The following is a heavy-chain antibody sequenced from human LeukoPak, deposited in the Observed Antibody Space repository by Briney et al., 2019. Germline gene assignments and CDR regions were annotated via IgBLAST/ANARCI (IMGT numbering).Heavy chain of an antibody. CDR2: INPNSGGT. Sequence: ASVKVSCKTSGYTFTGYYMHWVRQAPGQGLEWMGWINPNSGGTNYAQKFQGRVTMTRDTSISTAYMELSRLRSDDTTVYYCARDRSSSWYRELFDYWGQGTLVTVSS. J-gene: IGHJ4*02. CDR3: ARDRSSSWYRELFDY. V-gene: IGHV1-2*02. D-gene: IGHD6-13*01. CDR1: GYTFTGYY.